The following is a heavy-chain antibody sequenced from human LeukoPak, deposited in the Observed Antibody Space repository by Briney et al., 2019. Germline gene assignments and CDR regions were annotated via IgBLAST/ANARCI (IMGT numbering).Heavy chain of an antibody. CDR2: INPNSGGT. V-gene: IGHV1-2*02. Sequence: ASVTVSCTASGYTFTGYYMHWVRQAPGQGLEWMGWINPNSGGTNYAQKFQGRVTMTRDTSISTAYMELSRLRSDDTAVYYCASGLIAAAERSAWGQGTLVTVSS. D-gene: IGHD6-13*01. J-gene: IGHJ5*02. CDR1: GYTFTGYY. CDR3: ASGLIAAAERSA.